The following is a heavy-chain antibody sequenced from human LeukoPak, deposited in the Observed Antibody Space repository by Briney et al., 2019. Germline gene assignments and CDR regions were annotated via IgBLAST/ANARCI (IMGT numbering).Heavy chain of an antibody. Sequence: GESLKISXRGSGYSFSTYWVGWVRQMPGKGLEWMGIMYPGDSDTRYSPSFQGQFTISADKSISTAYLQWSSLKASDTAMYYCARRDGYNMGALDIWGQGTMVTVSS. V-gene: IGHV5-51*03. D-gene: IGHD5-24*01. CDR3: ARRDGYNMGALDI. CDR1: GYSFSTYW. J-gene: IGHJ3*02. CDR2: MYPGDSDT.